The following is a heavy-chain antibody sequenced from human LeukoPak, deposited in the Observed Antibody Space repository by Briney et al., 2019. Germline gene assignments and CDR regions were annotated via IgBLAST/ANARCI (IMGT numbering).Heavy chain of an antibody. V-gene: IGHV3-21*01. D-gene: IGHD2-15*01. Sequence: GGSLRLSCAASGFTFRSYSMNWVRQAPGKGLEWVSSISSSSSYIYYADSVKGRFTISRDNAKNSLYLQMNSLRAEDTAVYYCARVVDRIARFDPWGQGTLVTVSS. CDR2: ISSSSSYI. CDR1: GFTFRSYS. J-gene: IGHJ5*02. CDR3: ARVVDRIARFDP.